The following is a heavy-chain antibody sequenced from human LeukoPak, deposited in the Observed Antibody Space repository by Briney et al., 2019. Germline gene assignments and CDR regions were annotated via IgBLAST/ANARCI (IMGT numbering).Heavy chain of an antibody. J-gene: IGHJ4*02. D-gene: IGHD6-19*01. Sequence: SETLSLTCAVYGGSFSGYYWSWIRQPPGKGLEWIGFIYSGSTNYNPSLKSRVTISVDTSKNQFSLKLTSVTAADTAVYYCARMSSGWYAIDYWGQGTLVTVSS. CDR1: GGSFSGYY. CDR2: IYSGST. CDR3: ARMSSGWYAIDY. V-gene: IGHV4-59*08.